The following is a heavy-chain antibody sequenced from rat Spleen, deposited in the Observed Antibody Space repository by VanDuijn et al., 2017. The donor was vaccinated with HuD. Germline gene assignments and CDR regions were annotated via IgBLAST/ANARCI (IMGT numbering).Heavy chain of an antibody. V-gene: IGHV5-22*01. D-gene: IGHD1-4*01. Sequence: EVQLVESGGGLVQPGRSLKLSCAASGFIFSDHYVAWVRQAPTKGLEWVASITNTGGSIYYPDSVKGRFTISRDNAKSTLYLQMNSLRSEDTATYYCARHTRVFWFAYWGQGTLVTVSS. CDR2: ITNTGGSI. CDR1: GFIFSDHY. J-gene: IGHJ3*01. CDR3: ARHTRVFWFAY.